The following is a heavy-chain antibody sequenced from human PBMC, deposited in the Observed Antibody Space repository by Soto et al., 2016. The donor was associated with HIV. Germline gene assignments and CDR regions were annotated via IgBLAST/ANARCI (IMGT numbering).Heavy chain of an antibody. Sequence: VQLVESGGGVVQPGRSLRLSCAASGFTFSSYGMHWVRQAPGKGLEWVAVIWYDGSNKYYADSVKGRFTISRDNSKNTLYLQMNSLRAEDTAVYYCARDRSGLDAFDIWGQGTMVTVSS. CDR1: GFTFSSYG. CDR2: IWYDGSNK. CDR3: ARDRSGLDAFDI. J-gene: IGHJ3*02. V-gene: IGHV3-33*01.